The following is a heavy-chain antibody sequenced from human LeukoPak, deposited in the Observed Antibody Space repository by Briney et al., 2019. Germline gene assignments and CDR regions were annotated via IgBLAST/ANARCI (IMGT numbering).Heavy chain of an antibody. CDR2: ISYDGSNK. CDR1: GFTVSSNY. Sequence: GGSLRLSCAASGFTVSSNYMSWVRQAPGKGLEWVAVISYDGSNKYYADSVKGRFTISRDNSKNTLYLQMNSLRAEDTAVYYCARQDSGSPPGDYWGQGTLVTVSS. D-gene: IGHD1-26*01. CDR3: ARQDSGSPPGDY. V-gene: IGHV3-30*03. J-gene: IGHJ4*02.